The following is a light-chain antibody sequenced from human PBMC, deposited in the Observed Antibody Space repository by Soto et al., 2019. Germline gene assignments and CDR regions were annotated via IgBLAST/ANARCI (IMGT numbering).Light chain of an antibody. V-gene: IGKV1-9*01. Sequence: DVQLTQSPSFLSASVADRVTITCRASQDISGYLAWYHQKPGKAPKLLIHSTSTLQRGVPSRFSGSGSGTEFTLTISSLQPEDFATYYCQQLKDYPPTFGPGTKVDVK. CDR1: QDISGY. CDR2: STS. J-gene: IGKJ3*01. CDR3: QQLKDYPPT.